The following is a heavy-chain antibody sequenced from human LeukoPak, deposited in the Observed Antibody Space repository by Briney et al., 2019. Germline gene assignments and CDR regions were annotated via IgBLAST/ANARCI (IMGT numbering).Heavy chain of an antibody. Sequence: GGSLRLSCAASGFTFSSYAMHWVRQAPGKGLEWVAVISYDGSNKYYADSVKGRFTISRDNSKNTLYLQMNSLRAEDTAVYYCARDVAIFGAQGYFDYWGQGTLVTVSS. CDR1: GFTFSSYA. CDR3: ARDVAIFGAQGYFDY. J-gene: IGHJ4*02. V-gene: IGHV3-30-3*01. CDR2: ISYDGSNK. D-gene: IGHD3-3*01.